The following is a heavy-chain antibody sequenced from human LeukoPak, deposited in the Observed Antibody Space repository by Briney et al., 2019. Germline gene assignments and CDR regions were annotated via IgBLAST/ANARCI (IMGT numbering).Heavy chain of an antibody. D-gene: IGHD4-17*01. V-gene: IGHV1-46*01. CDR1: GYTFTSYY. Sequence: GASVKVSCKASGYTFTSYYMHWVRQAPGQGLEWMGIINPSGGSTSYAQKFQGRVTMTRDMSTSTVYMELSSLRSEDTAVYYCARDLVDYGAPDYMDVWGKGTTVTVSS. CDR3: ARDLVDYGAPDYMDV. CDR2: INPSGGST. J-gene: IGHJ6*03.